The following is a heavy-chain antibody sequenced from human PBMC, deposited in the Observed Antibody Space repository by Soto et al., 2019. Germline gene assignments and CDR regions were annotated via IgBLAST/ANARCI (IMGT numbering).Heavy chain of an antibody. CDR3: ARYCSGGSCDYPYFDY. D-gene: IGHD2-15*01. J-gene: IGHJ4*02. Sequence: QVQLVQSGAEGKKPGSSVKVSCKASGGTFSSYAISWVRQAPGQGLEWMGGIIPIFGTANYAQKFQGRVTITADESTSTASMELSSLRSDDTAVYYCARYCSGGSCDYPYFDYWGQGTLVTVSS. V-gene: IGHV1-69*01. CDR2: IIPIFGTA. CDR1: GGTFSSYA.